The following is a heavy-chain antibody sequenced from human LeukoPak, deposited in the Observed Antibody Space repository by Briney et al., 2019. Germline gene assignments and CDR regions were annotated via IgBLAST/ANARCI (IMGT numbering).Heavy chain of an antibody. CDR3: AKYFASGSYYKLPH. Sequence: GGSLRLSCAASGFTFSSYAMSWVRQAPGKGLEWVSTISGSGAYTYYADSVKGRFTISRDNSKNTLNLKMNSLRAEDTAVYYCAKYFASGSYYKLPHWGQGTLVTVSS. CDR1: GFTFSSYA. J-gene: IGHJ1*01. D-gene: IGHD3-10*01. V-gene: IGHV3-23*01. CDR2: ISGSGAYT.